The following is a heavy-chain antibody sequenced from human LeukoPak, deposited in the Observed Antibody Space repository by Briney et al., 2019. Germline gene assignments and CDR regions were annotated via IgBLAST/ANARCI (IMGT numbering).Heavy chain of an antibody. Sequence: SETLSLTCTVSGGSISSYYWSWIRQPPGKGLEWIGYIYYSGSTNYIPSLKSRVTISVDTSKNQFSLKLSSVTAADTAVYYCARGLNFDTNWFDPWGQGTLVTVSS. V-gene: IGHV4-59*01. D-gene: IGHD3-9*01. CDR3: ARGLNFDTNWFDP. CDR2: IYYSGST. CDR1: GGSISSYY. J-gene: IGHJ5*02.